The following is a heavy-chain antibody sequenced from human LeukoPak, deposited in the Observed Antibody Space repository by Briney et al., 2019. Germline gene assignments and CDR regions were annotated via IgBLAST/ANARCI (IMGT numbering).Heavy chain of an antibody. Sequence: PGGSLRLSCAASGFTFSSYNMNWVRQAPGKGLKWVSYISITSSYIYYADSVKGRFTISRDNAKKSLYLQLNSLIVEDTAVYYCARLSTSVAGGDHWGQGTPVTVSS. CDR2: ISITSSYI. V-gene: IGHV3-21*01. D-gene: IGHD6-19*01. J-gene: IGHJ4*02. CDR1: GFTFSSYN. CDR3: ARLSTSVAGGDH.